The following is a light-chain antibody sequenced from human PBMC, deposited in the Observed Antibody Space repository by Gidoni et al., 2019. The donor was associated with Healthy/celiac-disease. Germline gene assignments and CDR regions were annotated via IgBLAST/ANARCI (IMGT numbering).Light chain of an antibody. CDR1: QSVSSY. J-gene: IGKJ5*01. V-gene: IGKV3-11*01. CDR2: DAS. CDR3: QQRSNWPPIT. Sequence: EIVLTQAPAPLSSSPGERATLSCRASQSVSSYLAWYQQKPGQAPRLLIYDASNRATGIPAMFGGSGSGTDFTLTISSLEPEDFAVYCCQQRSNWPPITFGQGTRLDIK.